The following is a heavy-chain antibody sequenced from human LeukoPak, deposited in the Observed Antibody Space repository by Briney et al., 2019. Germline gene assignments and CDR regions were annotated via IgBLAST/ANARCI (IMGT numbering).Heavy chain of an antibody. CDR2: IYSPGT. V-gene: IGHV4-61*02. CDR1: AGSINSDDYY. D-gene: IGHD3-22*01. CDR3: ARGIGPSYESSRDAFDV. Sequence: PSETLSLTCTVSAGSINSDDYYWSWIRQPAGKGLEWIGRIYSPGTNYNYNPSLKRRVTISVDTPKNQFSLKLTSVTAGDPAVYYCARGIGPSYESSRDAFDVWGQGTMVTVSS. J-gene: IGHJ3*01.